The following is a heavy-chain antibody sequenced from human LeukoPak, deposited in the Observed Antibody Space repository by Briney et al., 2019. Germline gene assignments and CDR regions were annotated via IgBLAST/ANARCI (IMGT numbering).Heavy chain of an antibody. D-gene: IGHD3-22*01. CDR3: AKSSGYSDSSGCYDVGGFDF. CDR2: ISGSGGST. V-gene: IGHV3-23*01. J-gene: IGHJ4*02. Sequence: PGASLRLSCAASGLTFSTHAMSWVRQAPGNGLEWVSGISGSGGSTYYADCVRGRCTISRDNAKYTLYLQMNSLRAEDAAVDDCAKSSGYSDSSGCYDVGGFDFWGQGTLVTVSS. CDR1: GLTFSTHA.